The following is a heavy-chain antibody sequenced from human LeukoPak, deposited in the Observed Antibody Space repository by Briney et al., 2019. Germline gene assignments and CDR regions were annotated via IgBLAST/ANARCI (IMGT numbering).Heavy chain of an antibody. Sequence: SETLSLTCAVSGGSISSSNWWSWVRQPPGKGLEWIGEIYHSGSTNYNPSLKSRATISVDKSKNQFSLKLSSVTAADTAVYYCAGSYYDYVWESYRPFDYWGQGTLVTVSS. V-gene: IGHV4-4*02. J-gene: IGHJ4*02. D-gene: IGHD3-16*02. CDR2: IYHSGST. CDR1: GGSISSSNW. CDR3: AGSYYDYVWESYRPFDY.